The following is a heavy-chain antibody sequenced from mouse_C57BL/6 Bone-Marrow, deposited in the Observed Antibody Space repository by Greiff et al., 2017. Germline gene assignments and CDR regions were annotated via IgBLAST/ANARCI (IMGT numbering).Heavy chain of an antibody. V-gene: IGHV14-4*01. CDR1: GFNITDDY. Sequence: VQLQQSGAELVRPGASVKLSCTASGFNITDDYMHWVKQRPEQGLEWIGWIDPENGDTEYASKFQGKATITADTSSNTAYLQLSSLTSEDTAVYYCTYYGSADYWGQGTTLTVSS. CDR3: TYYGSADY. CDR2: IDPENGDT. J-gene: IGHJ2*01. D-gene: IGHD1-1*01.